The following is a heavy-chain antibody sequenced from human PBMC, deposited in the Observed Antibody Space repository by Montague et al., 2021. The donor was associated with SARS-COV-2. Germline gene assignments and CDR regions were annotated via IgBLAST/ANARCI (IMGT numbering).Heavy chain of an antibody. J-gene: IGHJ3*02. V-gene: IGHV4-59*02. CDR3: ARETMTADAFDI. CDR2: FYSVGST. Sequence: SETLSLTCTVSGASVGSSDWGWIRQSPGKGLEWIGYFYSVGSTDYNPSLKSRATISRDTSKNQFSLKVRSVTAADTAVYYRARETMTADAFDIWGQETMVTVSS. D-gene: IGHD1-14*01. CDR1: GASVGSSD.